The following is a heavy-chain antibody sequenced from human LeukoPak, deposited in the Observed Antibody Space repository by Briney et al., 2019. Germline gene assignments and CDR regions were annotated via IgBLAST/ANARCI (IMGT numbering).Heavy chain of an antibody. CDR1: GGTFSSYA. D-gene: IGHD5-18*01. CDR2: IIPIFGIA. Sequence: ASVKVSCKASGGTFSSYAISWVRQAPGQWLEWMGRIIPIFGIANYAQKFQGRVTITADKSTSTAYMELSSLRSEDTAVYYCAREGYSYGNAWGQGTLVTVSS. V-gene: IGHV1-69*04. CDR3: AREGYSYGNA. J-gene: IGHJ5*02.